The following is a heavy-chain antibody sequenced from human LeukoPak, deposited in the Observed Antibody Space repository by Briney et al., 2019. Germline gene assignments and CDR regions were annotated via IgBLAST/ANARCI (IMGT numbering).Heavy chain of an antibody. D-gene: IGHD3-22*01. V-gene: IGHV4-59*01. CDR2: IYYSGST. CDR1: GDSISSYY. Sequence: SETLSLTCTVSGDSISSYYWTWIRQPPGKGLEWVGYIYYSGSTNYNPSLKSRVTISVDTSKNQFSLKLSSVTAADTAVYYCARADSSGYTYEGLFDYWGQGTLVTVSS. J-gene: IGHJ4*02. CDR3: ARADSSGYTYEGLFDY.